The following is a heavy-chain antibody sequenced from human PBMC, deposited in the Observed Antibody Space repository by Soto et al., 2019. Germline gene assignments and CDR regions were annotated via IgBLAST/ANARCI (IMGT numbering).Heavy chain of an antibody. CDR3: ARDADSRLGSWFDP. D-gene: IGHD1-26*01. CDR1: GFTFSSYA. Sequence: GWSLRLSCAASGFTFSSYAMHWVRQAPGKGLEWVAVISYDGSNEYYADSVKGRFTISRDNSKNTLYLQMNSLRAEDTAVYYCARDADSRLGSWFDPWGQGTLVTVSS. J-gene: IGHJ5*02. V-gene: IGHV3-30-3*01. CDR2: ISYDGSNE.